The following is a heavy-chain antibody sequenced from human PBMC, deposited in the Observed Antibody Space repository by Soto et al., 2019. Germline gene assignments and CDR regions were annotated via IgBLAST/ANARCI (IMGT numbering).Heavy chain of an antibody. Sequence: QVPLVQSGAEVKKPGSSVTVSCKASGGTFSSYAIHWVRQAPGQGLEWMGGIIPMYGPAKYAQRVQGRVTITADESTTTVHMQLTSLTSQDTAVYYCARVTSMVRGVIDNWFDPWGHGTLVTVSS. J-gene: IGHJ5*02. CDR1: GGTFSSYA. D-gene: IGHD3-10*01. V-gene: IGHV1-69*01. CDR3: ARVTSMVRGVIDNWFDP. CDR2: IIPMYGPA.